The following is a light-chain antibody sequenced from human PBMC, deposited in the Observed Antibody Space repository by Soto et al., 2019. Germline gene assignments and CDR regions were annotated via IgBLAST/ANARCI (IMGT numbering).Light chain of an antibody. CDR3: QQYNSFSWP. Sequence: DIQMTQSPSTLSASVGDRVTITCRGSQSIRNWLAWYQEKPGKAPKLLIWKASNLQSGLPSRFTRSGYGTELTLTISTLQPDDFPTYYCQQYNSFSWPFGQGPQVEI. V-gene: IGKV1-5*03. CDR1: QSIRNW. CDR2: KAS. J-gene: IGKJ1*01.